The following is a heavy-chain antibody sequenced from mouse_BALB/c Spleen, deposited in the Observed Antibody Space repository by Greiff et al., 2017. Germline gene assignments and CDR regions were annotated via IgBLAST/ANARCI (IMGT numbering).Heavy chain of an antibody. CDR1: GFTFSSYA. D-gene: IGHD2-14*01. Sequence: EVQLVESGGGLVKPGGSLKLSCAASGFTFSSYAMSWVRQSPEKRLEWVAEISSGGSYTYYPDTVTGRFTISRDNAKNTLYLEMSSLRSEDTAMYYCARDGGTPAYWGQGTLVTVSA. J-gene: IGHJ3*01. CDR2: ISSGGSYT. CDR3: ARDGGTPAY. V-gene: IGHV5-9-4*01.